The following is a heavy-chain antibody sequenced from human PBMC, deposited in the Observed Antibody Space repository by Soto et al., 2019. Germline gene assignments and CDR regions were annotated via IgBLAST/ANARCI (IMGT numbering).Heavy chain of an antibody. J-gene: IGHJ4*02. CDR2: IYYSGST. D-gene: IGHD6-13*01. V-gene: IGHV4-31*02. Sequence: SETLSLTCTVSGGSISSGGYYWSWIRQHPGKGLEWIGYIYYSGSTYYNPSLKSRVTISVDTSKNQFSLKLSSVTAAYTAVYYCATPVSSSWYKIDYWGQGTLVTVSS. CDR1: GGSISSGGYY. CDR3: ATPVSSSWYKIDY.